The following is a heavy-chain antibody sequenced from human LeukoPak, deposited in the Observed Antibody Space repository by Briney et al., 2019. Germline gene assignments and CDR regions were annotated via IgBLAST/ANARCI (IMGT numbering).Heavy chain of an antibody. CDR1: GFTFDDYT. V-gene: IGHV3-43*01. D-gene: IGHD6-6*01. CDR3: AKERGSSGYFDY. J-gene: IGHJ4*02. CDR2: ISWNGVTT. Sequence: GGSLKLSCAVSGFTFDDYTMHWVRQPPGKGLEWVSLISWNGVTTYYADSVKGRFTISRDNSKNSLYLQMNSLRIEDTALYYCAKERGSSGYFDYWGQGTLVTVSS.